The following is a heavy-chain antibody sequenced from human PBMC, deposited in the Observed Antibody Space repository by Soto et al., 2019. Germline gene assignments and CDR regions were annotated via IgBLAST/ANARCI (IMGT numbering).Heavy chain of an antibody. D-gene: IGHD6-25*01. V-gene: IGHV4-61*01. CDR1: GGSVSSESYY. CDR3: ARDQLSSGLYVWFDP. J-gene: IGHJ5*02. Sequence: ETLSLTCTVSGGSVSSESYYWSWIRQPPGKGLEWIGYIYYDGSTSYNPSLRSRVTISVDTSKNQFSLILSSVTSADTAVYYCARDQLSSGLYVWFDPWGQGTLVTVSS. CDR2: IYYDGST.